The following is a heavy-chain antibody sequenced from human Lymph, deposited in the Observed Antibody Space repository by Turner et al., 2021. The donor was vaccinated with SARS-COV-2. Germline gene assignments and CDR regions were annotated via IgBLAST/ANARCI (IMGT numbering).Heavy chain of an antibody. CDR2: MNPNSVNT. V-gene: IGHV1-8*01. CDR1: GYTFTSYD. Sequence: QVQLVQSGAEGKKPVASVKVSCNASGYTFTSYDINWVRQATGRGLEWMGWMNPNSVNTGYAQKFQGRVTMTRNTSISTAYMELSSLGSEDTAVYYCARAAQLTVWFDPWGQGTLVTVSS. CDR3: ARAAQLTVWFDP. J-gene: IGHJ5*02. D-gene: IGHD3-9*01.